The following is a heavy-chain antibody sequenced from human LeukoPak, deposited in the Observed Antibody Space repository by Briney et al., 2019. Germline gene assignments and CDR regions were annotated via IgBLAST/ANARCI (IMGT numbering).Heavy chain of an antibody. CDR1: GFTFSSYW. Sequence: GGSLRLSCAASGFTFSSYWMSWDRQAPGKGLEWVAYMNQDGAKKSYVDSVKGRFTISRDNAKSSLSLQMNSLRAEDTAVYYCTRGTNNDYWGQGTLVTVSS. J-gene: IGHJ4*02. CDR3: TRGTNNDY. CDR2: MNQDGAKK. V-gene: IGHV3-7*01.